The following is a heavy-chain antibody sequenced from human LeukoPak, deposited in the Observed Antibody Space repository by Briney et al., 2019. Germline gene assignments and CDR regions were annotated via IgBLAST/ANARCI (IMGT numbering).Heavy chain of an antibody. V-gene: IGHV3-30-3*01. CDR1: GFTFSSYA. CDR3: ATDRGSDY. Sequence: GRSLRLSCAASGFTFSSYAMHWVRQAPGKGLEWVAVISYDGSNKYYADSVKGRFTISRDNSKNTLYLQMNSLRAEDTAVYYCATDRGSDYWGQGTLVTVSS. CDR2: ISYDGSNK. D-gene: IGHD3-10*01. J-gene: IGHJ4*02.